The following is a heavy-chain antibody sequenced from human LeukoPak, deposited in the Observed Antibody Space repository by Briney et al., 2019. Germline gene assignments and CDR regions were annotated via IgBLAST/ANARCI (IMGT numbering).Heavy chain of an antibody. CDR3: AKDPAVAATTTTIEDY. V-gene: IGHV3-23*01. D-gene: IGHD2-15*01. CDR2: ISGSGGST. CDR1: GFTFGSYA. Sequence: GGSLRLSCAASGFTFGSYAMSWVRQAPGKGLEWVSAISGSGGSTYYADSVKGRFTISRDNSKNTLYLQMNSLRAEDTAVYYCAKDPAVAATTTTIEDYWGQGTLVTVSS. J-gene: IGHJ4*02.